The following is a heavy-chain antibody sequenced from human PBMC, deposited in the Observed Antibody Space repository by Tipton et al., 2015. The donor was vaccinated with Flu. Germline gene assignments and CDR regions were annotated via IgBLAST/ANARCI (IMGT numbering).Heavy chain of an antibody. V-gene: IGHV3-33*01. CDR2: MWYDGSKT. CDR1: GFTFSSYG. CDR3: AREFGDYYFDY. D-gene: IGHD4-17*01. Sequence: SLRLSCTASGFTFSSYGMHWVRQAPGKGLECVAGMWYDGSKTYYAASVKGRFTISRDNSKNTLYLQTNSLGAEDTAVYYCAREFGDYYFDYWGQGTLVTVSS. J-gene: IGHJ4*02.